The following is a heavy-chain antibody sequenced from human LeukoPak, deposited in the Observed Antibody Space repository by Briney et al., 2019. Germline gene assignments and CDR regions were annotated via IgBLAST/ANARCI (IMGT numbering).Heavy chain of an antibody. CDR1: GYTFTGYY. CDR3: ARAAIRCSSTSCYGIVGGTYFDY. Sequence: GASVKVSCKASGYTFTGYYMHWVRQAPGQGLEWMGWISAYNGNTNYAQKLQGRVTMTTDTSTSTAYMELRSLRSDDTAVYYCARAAIRCSSTSCYGIVGGTYFDYWGQGTLVTVSS. D-gene: IGHD2-2*01. CDR2: ISAYNGNT. V-gene: IGHV1-18*04. J-gene: IGHJ4*02.